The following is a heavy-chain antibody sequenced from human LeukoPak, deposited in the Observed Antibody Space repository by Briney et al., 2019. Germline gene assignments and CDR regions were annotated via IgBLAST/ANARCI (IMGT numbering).Heavy chain of an antibody. D-gene: IGHD5-12*01. J-gene: IGHJ4*02. Sequence: ASVKVSCKASGHTFTSYDINWVRQATGQGLEWMGWMNPNSGNTGYAQKFQGRVTMTRNTSISTAYIELSSLRSEDTAMYYRARGFGGYETDYWGQGTLVTVSS. CDR3: ARGFGGYETDY. CDR2: MNPNSGNT. CDR1: GHTFTSYD. V-gene: IGHV1-8*01.